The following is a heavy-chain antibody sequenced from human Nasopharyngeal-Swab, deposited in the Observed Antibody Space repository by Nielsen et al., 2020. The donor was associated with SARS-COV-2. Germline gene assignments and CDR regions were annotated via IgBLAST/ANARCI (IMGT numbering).Heavy chain of an antibody. Sequence: GEFLKISCTVSGFTFSSYGMHWVRQAPGKGLEWVAVIWYDGSYKYYGDSVKGRFTISRDNSKNTLYLEMNNLRVEDTAVYYCARDRVGWLQLSPDAFDIWGQGTMVTVSS. D-gene: IGHD5-24*01. CDR3: ARDRVGWLQLSPDAFDI. J-gene: IGHJ3*02. CDR1: GFTFSSYG. V-gene: IGHV3-33*01. CDR2: IWYDGSYK.